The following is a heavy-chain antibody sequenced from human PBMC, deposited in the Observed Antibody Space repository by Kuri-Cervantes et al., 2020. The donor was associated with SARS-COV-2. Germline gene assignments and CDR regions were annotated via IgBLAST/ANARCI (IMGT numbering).Heavy chain of an antibody. J-gene: IGHJ6*03. D-gene: IGHD4-11*01. Sequence: ASVKVSCKASGYTFTGYYMHWVRQAPGQGLEWMGWINPNSGGTNYAQKFQGRATMTRDTSISTAYMELSRLRSDDTAVYYCSRAAAVTTYYYYYMDVWGKGTTVTVSS. CDR1: GYTFTGYY. V-gene: IGHV1-2*02. CDR2: INPNSGGT. CDR3: SRAAAVTTYYYYYMDV.